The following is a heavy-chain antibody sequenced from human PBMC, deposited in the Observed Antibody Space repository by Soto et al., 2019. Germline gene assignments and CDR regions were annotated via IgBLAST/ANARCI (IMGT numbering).Heavy chain of an antibody. CDR1: GFTFSTYD. D-gene: IGHD6-19*01. V-gene: IGHV3-23*01. J-gene: IGHJ4*02. CDR3: ATGGWCDD. Sequence: EVQLLESGGGLVQPGGSLRLSCAASGFTFSTYDMSWVRQAPGKGLEWVATLGGSGDTTYYADSVKGRFTISRHISKNTLFLQMNSLRADDTAVYHSATGGWCDDWGQGTQVTVSS. CDR2: LGGSGDTT.